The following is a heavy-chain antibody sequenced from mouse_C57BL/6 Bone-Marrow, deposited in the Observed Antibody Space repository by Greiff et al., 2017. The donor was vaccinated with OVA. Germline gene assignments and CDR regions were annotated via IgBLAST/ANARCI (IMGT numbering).Heavy chain of an antibody. Sequence: EVQGVESGEGLVKPGGSLKLSCAASGFTFSSYAMSWVRQTPEKRLEWVAYISSGGDYIYYADTVKGRFTISRDNARNTLYLQMSSLKSEDTAMYYCTSIYYDYAYAMDYWGQGTSVTVSS. CDR3: TSIYYDYAYAMDY. CDR2: ISSGGDYI. D-gene: IGHD2-4*01. V-gene: IGHV5-9-1*02. J-gene: IGHJ4*01. CDR1: GFTFSSYA.